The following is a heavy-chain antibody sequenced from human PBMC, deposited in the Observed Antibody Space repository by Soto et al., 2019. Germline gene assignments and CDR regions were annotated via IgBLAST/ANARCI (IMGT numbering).Heavy chain of an antibody. Sequence: GGSLRLSCAASGFTFRSYAMNWVRQTQEKGLEWVSSISSTSTYTHYADSVKGRFTISRDNANNSLFLQMNSLRAEDTAIYYCARDLALAGNYWGQGALVTVSS. CDR1: GFTFRSYA. D-gene: IGHD6-19*01. CDR2: ISSTSTYT. CDR3: ARDLALAGNY. J-gene: IGHJ4*02. V-gene: IGHV3-21*01.